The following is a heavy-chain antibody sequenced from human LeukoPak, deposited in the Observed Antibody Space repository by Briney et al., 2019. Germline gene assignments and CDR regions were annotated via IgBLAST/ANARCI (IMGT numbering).Heavy chain of an antibody. Sequence: PSETLSLTCAVYGGSFSGYYWSWIRQPPGKGLEWIGEINHSGSTNYNPSLKSRVTMSVDTSKNQFSLKLSSVTAADTAVYYCARDRWGIAAAGGGNWFDPWGQGTLVTVSS. CDR3: ARDRWGIAAAGGGNWFDP. J-gene: IGHJ5*02. D-gene: IGHD6-13*01. CDR2: INHSGST. CDR1: GGSFSGYY. V-gene: IGHV4-34*01.